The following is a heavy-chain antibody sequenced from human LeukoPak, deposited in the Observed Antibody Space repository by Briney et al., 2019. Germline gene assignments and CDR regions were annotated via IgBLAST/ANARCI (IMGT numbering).Heavy chain of an antibody. CDR3: ARVKGSGRSYYMDV. Sequence: PSETLSLTCTVSGDSISSYSWSWIRQPPGKGLEWIGYIYHSGSTNYNPSLKSRVTISVDTSNNQLSLKLSSVTAADTAVYYCARVKGSGRSYYMDVWDKGTTVTVSS. V-gene: IGHV4-59*01. CDR1: GDSISSYS. CDR2: IYHSGST. D-gene: IGHD6-19*01. J-gene: IGHJ6*03.